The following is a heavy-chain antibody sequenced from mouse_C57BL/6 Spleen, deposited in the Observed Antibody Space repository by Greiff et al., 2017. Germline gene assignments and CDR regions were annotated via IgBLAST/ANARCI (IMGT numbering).Heavy chain of an antibody. CDR2: INPSSGYT. D-gene: IGHD1-1*01. J-gene: IGHJ1*03. CDR3: AREGYYGSSYARYFDV. Sequence: QVQLQQSGAELARPGASVKMSCKASGYTFTSYTMHWVKQRPGQGLEWIVYINPSSGYTKYNQKFKDKATLTADKSSSTAYMQLSSLTSQDSAVYYCAREGYYGSSYARYFDVWGTGTTVTVSS. CDR1: GYTFTSYT. V-gene: IGHV1-4*01.